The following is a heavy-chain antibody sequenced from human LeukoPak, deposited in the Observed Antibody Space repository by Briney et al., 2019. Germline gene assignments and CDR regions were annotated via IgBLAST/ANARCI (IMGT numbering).Heavy chain of an antibody. D-gene: IGHD2-2*01. V-gene: IGHV1-2*02. CDR1: GYTFTGYY. Sequence: ASVKVSCKASGYTFTGYYMHWVRQAPGQGLEWMGWINPNSGGTNYAQKFQGRVTMTRDTSISTAYMELSRLRSDDTAVYYCARALGYCSSTSCQERGRFDLWGQGTLVTVSS. CDR3: ARALGYCSSTSCQERGRFDL. J-gene: IGHJ5*02. CDR2: INPNSGGT.